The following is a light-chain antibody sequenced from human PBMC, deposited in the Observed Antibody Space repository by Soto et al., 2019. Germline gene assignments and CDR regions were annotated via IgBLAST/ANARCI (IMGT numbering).Light chain of an antibody. CDR1: TGAVTSGHY. Sequence: QAVVTQEPSLTVSPGGTVTLTCGSSTGAVTSGHYPYWFQQKPGQAPKTLIYDTSNKDSWTPARFSGSLLGGKAALTLSGAQAEDEADYYCLLFYSGVRVFGGGTKVTVL. CDR2: DTS. V-gene: IGLV7-46*01. J-gene: IGLJ2*01. CDR3: LLFYSGVRV.